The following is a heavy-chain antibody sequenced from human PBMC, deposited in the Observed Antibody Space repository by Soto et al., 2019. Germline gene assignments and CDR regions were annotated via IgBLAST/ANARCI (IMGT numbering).Heavy chain of an antibody. Sequence: GASVKVSCKASGYTFSGYSITWVRQAPGQGLEWMGRISGYNGNTNYARTLRGRLTLTTDTSTSTAYMELRSLTSDDTAVYYGARNLFCGGAPACPDMDVWGQGTTVTVSS. CDR3: ARNLFCGGAPACPDMDV. J-gene: IGHJ6*02. V-gene: IGHV1-18*04. CDR2: ISGYNGNT. D-gene: IGHD1-26*01. CDR1: GYTFSGYS.